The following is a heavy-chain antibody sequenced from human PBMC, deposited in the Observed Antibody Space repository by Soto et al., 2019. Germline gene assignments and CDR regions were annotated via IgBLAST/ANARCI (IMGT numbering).Heavy chain of an antibody. V-gene: IGHV5-51*01. CDR3: ARQRIEAAFDAFDI. Sequence: PGESLKISCQGSGYEVSTWHNFTSYWIAWVRQKPGEGLAWMGIIYPGDSDTRYSPSFQGQVTISADKSNTTAYLQWSGLKASDTSMYYCARQRIEAAFDAFDIWGQGTMVTVSS. CDR2: IYPGDSDT. CDR1: GYEVSTWHNFTSYW. J-gene: IGHJ3*02. D-gene: IGHD6-13*01.